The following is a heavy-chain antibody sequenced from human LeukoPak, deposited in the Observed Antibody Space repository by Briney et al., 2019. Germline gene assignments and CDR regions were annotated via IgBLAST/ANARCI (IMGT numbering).Heavy chain of an antibody. CDR1: GFTFSSYG. D-gene: IGHD6-19*01. CDR2: IRYDGSNK. V-gene: IGHV3-30*02. Sequence: PGGSLRLSCAASGFTFSSYGMHWVRQAPGKGLEWVAFIRYDGSNKYYADSVKGRFTISRDNAKNSVYLQMSGLRVEDTAVYYCAREHSSAWPIDFDYWGQGTLVTVSS. CDR3: AREHSSAWPIDFDY. J-gene: IGHJ4*02.